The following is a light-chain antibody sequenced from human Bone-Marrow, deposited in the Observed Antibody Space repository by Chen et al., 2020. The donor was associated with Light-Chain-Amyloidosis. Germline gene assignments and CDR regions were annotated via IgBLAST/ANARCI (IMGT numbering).Light chain of an antibody. CDR2: DDS. V-gene: IGLV3-21*02. CDR1: NIGSTS. CDR3: QGWDRSSDRPV. Sequence: SYVLTQPSSVSVAPGQTATIARGGNNIGSTSVHWYQQTPGQAPLLVVYDDSDRPSGIPERWSGSNSGNTATLTISRVEAGDEADYYCQGWDRSSDRPVFGGGTKLTVL. J-gene: IGLJ3*02.